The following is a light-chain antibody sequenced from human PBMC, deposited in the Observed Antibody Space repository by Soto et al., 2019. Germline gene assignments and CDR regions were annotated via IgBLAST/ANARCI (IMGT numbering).Light chain of an antibody. Sequence: QSALTQPASVSGSPGQSITISCTGTSSDVGGYNYVSWYQQHPGKAPKLRIYDVSNRPSGVSNRFSGSNSGNTASLTISGRQAEDEADCYCSSYTCSCAPLDVLFGGGTELTVL. J-gene: IGLJ2*01. CDR2: DVS. CDR1: SSDVGGYNY. CDR3: SSYTCSCAPLDVL. V-gene: IGLV2-14*01.